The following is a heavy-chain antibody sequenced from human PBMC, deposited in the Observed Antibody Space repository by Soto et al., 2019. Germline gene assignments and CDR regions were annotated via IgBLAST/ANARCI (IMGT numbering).Heavy chain of an antibody. V-gene: IGHV4-59*01. CDR1: GGSIGGSY. J-gene: IGHJ6*03. CDR2: IFYSGNA. CDR3: ARMSSSSNSYYYYMDV. Sequence: QVQLQESGPELGKPWEPLSLTSGASGGSIGGSYWALIRQPPGKGPEGIGYIFYSGNANYNPSLKSRVTISVDTSKNQFSLKLTSVTAADTAVYYCARMSSSSNSYYYYMDVWGKGTTVTVSS. D-gene: IGHD6-6*01.